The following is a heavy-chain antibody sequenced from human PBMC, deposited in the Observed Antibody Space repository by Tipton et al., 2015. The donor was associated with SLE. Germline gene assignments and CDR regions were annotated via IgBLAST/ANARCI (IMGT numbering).Heavy chain of an antibody. J-gene: IGHJ4*02. V-gene: IGHV3-64*01. CDR3: ARRASTNCYDY. CDR2: ISTTGGST. CDR1: GFTFSSYA. Sequence: SLRLSCAASGFTFSSYAMHWVRQAPGKGLEYVSAISTTGGSTFYANSVRGRFTISRDNSENTLILQMGSLGPEDMGVYYCARRASTNCYDYWGQGTLVTVSS. D-gene: IGHD2-2*01.